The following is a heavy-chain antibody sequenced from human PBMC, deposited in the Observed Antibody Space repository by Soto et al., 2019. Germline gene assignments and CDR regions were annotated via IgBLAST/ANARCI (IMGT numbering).Heavy chain of an antibody. CDR3: ARGRSKDFTSTPPPSFDP. V-gene: IGHV3-13*01. CDR2: IGTLHDT. J-gene: IGHJ5*02. D-gene: IGHD2-15*01. Sequence: PGGSLRLSCEASGFTFRDFDIYWVRRAAGEGLECVSGIGTLHDTYYAASVQGRFTISRDNARGSVYLQMNSLTADDTALYFCARGRSKDFTSTPPPSFDPWDQGVLVTVSS. CDR1: GFTFRDFD.